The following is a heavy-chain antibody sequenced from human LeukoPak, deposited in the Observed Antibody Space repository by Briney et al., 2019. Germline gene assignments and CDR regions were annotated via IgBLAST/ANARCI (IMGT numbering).Heavy chain of an antibody. V-gene: IGHV1-2*02. D-gene: IGHD3-9*01. CDR1: GYTFTGHY. CDR2: INPNNGGT. Sequence: ASVKVSCKASGYTFTGHYMHWVRQAPGQGLEWMGWINPNNGGTNYAQKFQGRVTMTRDTSISTAYMELSRLRSDDTAVYYCARGDILTGYSSGDYWGQGTLVTVSS. CDR3: ARGDILTGYSSGDY. J-gene: IGHJ4*02.